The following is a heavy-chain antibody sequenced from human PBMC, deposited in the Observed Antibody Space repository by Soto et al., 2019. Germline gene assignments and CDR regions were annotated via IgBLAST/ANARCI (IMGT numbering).Heavy chain of an antibody. J-gene: IGHJ4*02. Sequence: QITLKESGPALVKPTQTLTLTCTFSGFSLNTDGVGVGWIRQPPGKALEWLAVIYWDDDKRYNPSLKSRLSVAKGTSENQVVLRMTNMDPVDTATYYCAHSGKWGSRGVIKPWGYWGQGTLVAVSS. V-gene: IGHV2-5*02. D-gene: IGHD3-10*01. CDR2: IYWDDDK. CDR1: GFSLNTDGVG. CDR3: AHSGKWGSRGVIKPWGY.